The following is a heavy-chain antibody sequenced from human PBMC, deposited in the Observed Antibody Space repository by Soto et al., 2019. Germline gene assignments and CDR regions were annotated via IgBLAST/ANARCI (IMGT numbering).Heavy chain of an antibody. CDR2: ISYDGSNK. V-gene: IGHV3-30*03. Sequence: QVQLVESGGGVVQPGRSLRLSCAASGFTFSSYGMHWVRQAPGKGLEWVAVISYDGSNKYYADSVKGRFTISRDNSKNTLYLQMNSLRAEDTAVYYCATTDPNRGEDPDYWGQGTLVTVSS. D-gene: IGHD4-17*01. J-gene: IGHJ4*02. CDR1: GFTFSSYG. CDR3: ATTDPNRGEDPDY.